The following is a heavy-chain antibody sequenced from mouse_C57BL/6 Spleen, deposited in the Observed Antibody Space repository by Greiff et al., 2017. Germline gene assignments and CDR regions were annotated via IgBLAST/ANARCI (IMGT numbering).Heavy chain of an antibody. CDR1: GYTFTSYW. CDR3: ARRGIYYDYDGAWFAY. V-gene: IGHV1-59*01. J-gene: IGHJ3*01. CDR2: IDPSDSYT. Sequence: QVQLQQPGAELVRPGTSVKLSCKASGYTFTSYWMHWVKQRPGQGLEWIGVIDPSDSYTNYNQKFKGKATLTVDTSSSTAYMPLSSLTSEDSAVYYCARRGIYYDYDGAWFAYWGQGTLVTVSA. D-gene: IGHD2-4*01.